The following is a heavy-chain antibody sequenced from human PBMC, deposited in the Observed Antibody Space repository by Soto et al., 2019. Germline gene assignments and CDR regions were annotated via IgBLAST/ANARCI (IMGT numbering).Heavy chain of an antibody. V-gene: IGHV4-4*02. CDR2: IYHSGST. Sequence: SETLSLTCAVSGGSISSSNWWSWVRQPPGKGLEWIGEIYHSGSTNYNPSLKSRVTISVDKSKNQFSLKLSSVTAADTAVYYCARGGYGDSSGYYPLVFDYWGQGTLVTVSS. J-gene: IGHJ4*02. CDR3: ARGGYGDSSGYYPLVFDY. D-gene: IGHD3-22*01. CDR1: GGSISSSNW.